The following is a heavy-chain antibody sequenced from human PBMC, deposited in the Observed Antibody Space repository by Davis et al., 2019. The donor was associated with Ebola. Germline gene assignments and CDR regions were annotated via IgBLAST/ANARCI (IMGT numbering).Heavy chain of an antibody. J-gene: IGHJ4*02. D-gene: IGHD3-10*01. V-gene: IGHV3-30*18. Sequence: GESLKISCAASGFNFGTYGMHWVRQAPGKGLEWVASMSFHGRHTAYIDSVRGRFTVSRDNSKNTLYLQMNGLRAEDTAVYFCAKEYCPDSGPYCTYFEVWGQGTQVTVSS. CDR1: GFNFGTYG. CDR2: MSFHGRHT. CDR3: AKEYCPDSGPYCTYFEV.